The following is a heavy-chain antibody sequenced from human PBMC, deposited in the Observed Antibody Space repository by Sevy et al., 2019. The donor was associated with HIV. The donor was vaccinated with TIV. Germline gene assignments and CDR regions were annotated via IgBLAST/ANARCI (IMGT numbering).Heavy chain of an antibody. D-gene: IGHD3-10*01. CDR3: AAGFSAYGSGSYYNYYYGMDV. V-gene: IGHV1-58*01. CDR2: IVVGSGNT. J-gene: IGHJ6*02. CDR1: GFTFTSSA. Sequence: ASVKVPCKASGFTFTSSAVQWVRQARGQRLEWIGWIVVGSGNTNYAQKFQERVTITRDMSTSTAYMELSSLRSEDTAVYYCAAGFSAYGSGSYYNYYYGMDVWGQGTTVTVSS.